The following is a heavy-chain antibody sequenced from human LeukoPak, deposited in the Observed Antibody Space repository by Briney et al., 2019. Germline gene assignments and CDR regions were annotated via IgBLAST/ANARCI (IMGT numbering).Heavy chain of an antibody. CDR1: GFTFSSYG. Sequence: PGRSLRLSCAASGFTFSSYGMHWVRQAPGKGLEWVAVIWYDGSNKYYADSVKGRFTISRDNSKNTLYLQMNSLRAEDTAVYYCAKVGGSRYGYANYWGQGTLVTVSS. D-gene: IGHD5-18*01. V-gene: IGHV3-33*06. CDR2: IWYDGSNK. J-gene: IGHJ4*02. CDR3: AKVGGSRYGYANY.